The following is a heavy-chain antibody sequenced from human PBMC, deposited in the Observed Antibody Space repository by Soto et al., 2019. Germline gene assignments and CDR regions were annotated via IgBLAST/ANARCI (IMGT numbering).Heavy chain of an antibody. CDR2: LNSDGTSA. V-gene: IGHV3-74*01. CDR3: ARGPSGWYGFDY. CDR1: GFTFSSNW. Sequence: EVRLVESGGCLVQRGGSLRLSCAGSGFTFSSNWMHWVRQDPGKGLVWVSRLNSDGTSANYADSVKGRFTISRDNAKNTLFLQMNSLTAEDTALYYCARGPSGWYGFDYWGQGNLVTVST. D-gene: IGHD6-19*01. J-gene: IGHJ4*02.